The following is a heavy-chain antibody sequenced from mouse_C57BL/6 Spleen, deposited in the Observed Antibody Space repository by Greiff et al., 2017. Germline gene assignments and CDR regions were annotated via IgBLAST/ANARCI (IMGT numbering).Heavy chain of an antibody. CDR3: ARKELGDY. D-gene: IGHD4-1*01. CDR1: GYAFSSSW. CDR2: IYPGDGDT. Sequence: QVQLKESGPELVKPGASVKISCKASGYAFSSSWMNWVKQRPGKGLEWIGRIYPGDGDTNYNGKFKGKATLTADKSSSTAYMQLSSLTSEDSAVYFCARKELGDYWGQGTTLTVSS. J-gene: IGHJ2*01. V-gene: IGHV1-82*01.